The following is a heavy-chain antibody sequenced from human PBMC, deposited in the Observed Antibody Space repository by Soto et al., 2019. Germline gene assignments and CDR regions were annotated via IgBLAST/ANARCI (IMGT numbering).Heavy chain of an antibody. V-gene: IGHV1-3*01. CDR3: ARGRAQQLGYYYGMDV. Sequence: ASVKVSCKASGYTFTSYAMHWVRQAPGQRLEWMGWINAGNGNTKYSQKFQGRVTITRDTSASTAYMELSSLRSEDTAVYYCARGRAQQLGYYYGMDVWGQGTTVTVYS. D-gene: IGHD6-13*01. CDR2: INAGNGNT. J-gene: IGHJ6*02. CDR1: GYTFTSYA.